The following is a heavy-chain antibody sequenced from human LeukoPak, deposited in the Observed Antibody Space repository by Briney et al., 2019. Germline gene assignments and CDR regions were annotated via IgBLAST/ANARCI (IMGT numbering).Heavy chain of an antibody. J-gene: IGHJ5*02. CDR1: GGSISSYY. CDR2: IYYSGST. Sequence: PSETLSLTCTVSGGSISSYYWSWIRQPPGKGLEWIGYIYYSGSTNYNPSLKSRVTISVDTSKNQFSLKLSSVTAADTAVYYCARDRSSSSFFPTGFDPWGQGTLVTVSS. CDR3: ARDRSSSSFFPTGFDP. D-gene: IGHD6-13*01. V-gene: IGHV4-59*01.